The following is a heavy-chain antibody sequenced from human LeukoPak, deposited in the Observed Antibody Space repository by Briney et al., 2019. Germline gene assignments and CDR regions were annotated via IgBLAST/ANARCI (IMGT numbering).Heavy chain of an antibody. CDR2: IYTTDIT. CDR1: GFSVSDNY. Sequence: GGSLRLSCAASGFSVSDNYMSWVRQAPGKGLEWVSLIYTTDITYYADSVKGRFTISRDDSKNTVSLQMNSLRADDTAVYYCARAEYGNWFDPWGQGTLVTVSS. J-gene: IGHJ5*02. V-gene: IGHV3-53*01. CDR3: ARAEYGNWFDP. D-gene: IGHD2-2*01.